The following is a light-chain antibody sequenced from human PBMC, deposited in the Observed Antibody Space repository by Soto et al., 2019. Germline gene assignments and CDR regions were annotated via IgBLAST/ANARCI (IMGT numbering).Light chain of an antibody. CDR2: AAS. Sequence: DIQMTQSPSSLSAFAGDRVTISCRASQNLHKFLNWYQQRPGEAPKLLIYAASNLQSGVPPRFSGGGSGTDFSLTISNLQPEDLRFYFCQQTYISPWTFGQGSRVEI. J-gene: IGKJ1*01. V-gene: IGKV1-39*01. CDR1: QNLHKF. CDR3: QQTYISPWT.